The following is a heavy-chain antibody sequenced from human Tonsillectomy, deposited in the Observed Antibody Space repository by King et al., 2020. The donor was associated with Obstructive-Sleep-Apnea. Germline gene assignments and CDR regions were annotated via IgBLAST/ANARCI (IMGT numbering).Heavy chain of an antibody. J-gene: IGHJ4*02. CDR2: ISWDGGST. CDR1: GFSFDDYA. D-gene: IGHD5-12*01. Sequence: VQLVESGGVVVQPGGSLRLSCAASGFSFDDYAMHWVRQAPGKGLEWVSLISWDGGSTYYADSVKGRFTISRVNSKNSLYLQMNSLRAEDTALYYCAKDQGWGVATTTFDYWGQGTVVTVSS. CDR3: AKDQGWGVATTTFDY. V-gene: IGHV3-43D*03.